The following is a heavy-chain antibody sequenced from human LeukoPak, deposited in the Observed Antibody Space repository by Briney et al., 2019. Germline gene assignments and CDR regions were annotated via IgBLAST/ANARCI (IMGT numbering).Heavy chain of an antibody. CDR2: IKSKTDGGTT. D-gene: IGHD3-9*01. CDR1: GVTFSNAW. Sequence: GGSLRLSCAASGVTFSNAWMSWVRQAPGKGLEWVGRIKSKTDGGTTDYAARVKGIFIISRNDSNNPLHLQVNSLKTDDTAVYYATTVKPSSLRYFDWSYAFEIWGQGTMVTVS. CDR3: TTVKPSSLRYFDWSYAFEI. V-gene: IGHV3-15*01. J-gene: IGHJ3*02.